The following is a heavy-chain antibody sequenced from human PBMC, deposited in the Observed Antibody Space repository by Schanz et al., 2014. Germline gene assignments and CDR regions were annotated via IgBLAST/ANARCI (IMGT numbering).Heavy chain of an antibody. CDR2: INPSGGST. CDR3: ARDGEAAAGCDY. D-gene: IGHD6-13*01. J-gene: IGHJ4*02. V-gene: IGHV1-46*03. Sequence: QVQLVQSGAEVKKPGASVKVSCKASGYTFTSYYMHWVRQAPGQGLEWMGIINPSGGSTSYAQKFQGRVTMTRDTSTSTVYMELSSLRSEDTAVYYCARDGEAAAGCDYWGQGPLVTGSS. CDR1: GYTFTSYY.